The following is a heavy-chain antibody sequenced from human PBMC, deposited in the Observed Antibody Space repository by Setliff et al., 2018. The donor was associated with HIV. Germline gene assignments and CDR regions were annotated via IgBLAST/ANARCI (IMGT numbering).Heavy chain of an antibody. CDR1: GFTFSSYW. CDR3: ARDVVVATITQYYYYMDV. D-gene: IGHD5-12*01. J-gene: IGHJ6*03. CDR2: IKQDGSEK. Sequence: AGGSLRLSCAASGFTFSSYWMSWVRQAPGKGLEWVANIKQDGSEKYYVDSVKGRFTISRDNAKNSLYLQMNSLRAEDTAVYYCARDVVVATITQYYYYMDVWGKGTTVTVSS. V-gene: IGHV3-7*01.